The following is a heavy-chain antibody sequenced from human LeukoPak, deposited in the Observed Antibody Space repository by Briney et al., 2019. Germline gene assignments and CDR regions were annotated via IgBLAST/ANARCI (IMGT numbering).Heavy chain of an antibody. CDR3: ARVGYCSTTSCYWRAFDY. J-gene: IGHJ4*02. D-gene: IGHD2-2*01. Sequence: GGSLRLSCAASGFTFSSYGMHWVRQAPGKGLEWVAFIRYDGSNKYCADSVKGRFTISRDNSKNTLYLQMNSLRAEDTAVYYCARVGYCSTTSCYWRAFDYWGQGTLVTVSS. V-gene: IGHV3-30*02. CDR2: IRYDGSNK. CDR1: GFTFSSYG.